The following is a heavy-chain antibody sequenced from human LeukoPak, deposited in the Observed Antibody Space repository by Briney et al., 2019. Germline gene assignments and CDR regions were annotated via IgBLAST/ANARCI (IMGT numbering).Heavy chain of an antibody. D-gene: IGHD6-19*01. Sequence: GGSLRLSCAASGFTFSSYCMHWVRQAPGKGLEWVAVIWYDGSNKYYADSVKGRFTISRDNSKNTLYLQMNSLRAEDTAVYYCAKRSSGWLIDYWGQGTLVTVSS. J-gene: IGHJ4*02. CDR1: GFTFSSYC. CDR3: AKRSSGWLIDY. CDR2: IWYDGSNK. V-gene: IGHV3-33*06.